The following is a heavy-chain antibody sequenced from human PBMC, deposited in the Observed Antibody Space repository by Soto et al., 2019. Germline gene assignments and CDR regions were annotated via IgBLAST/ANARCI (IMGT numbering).Heavy chain of an antibody. Sequence: EVQLVESGGGLVKPGGSLRLSCAASGFTFSSYSMNWVRQAPGKGLEWVSFITSSSSYIFYADSLEGRFTVSRDNAQNSVYLHMSSLRAEDTAVYYCARDGEAHYGLYVWGQGTTVTVSS. J-gene: IGHJ6*02. V-gene: IGHV3-21*02. CDR3: ARDGEAHYGLYV. CDR2: ITSSSSYI. CDR1: GFTFSSYS. D-gene: IGHD3-10*01.